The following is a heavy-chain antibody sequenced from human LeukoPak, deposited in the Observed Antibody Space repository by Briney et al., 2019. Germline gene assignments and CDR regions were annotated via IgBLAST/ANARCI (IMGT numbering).Heavy chain of an antibody. Sequence: SGGSLGLSCAASGFTFSSYGTHWVRQAPGKGLEWVAVISYDVSNKYYADSVKGRFTISRDNSKNTLYLQMNSLRDEDTAVYHCAKDWGSSGWYNWFDPWGQGTLVTVSS. CDR2: ISYDVSNK. J-gene: IGHJ5*02. CDR3: AKDWGSSGWYNWFDP. CDR1: GFTFSSYG. V-gene: IGHV3-30*18. D-gene: IGHD6-19*01.